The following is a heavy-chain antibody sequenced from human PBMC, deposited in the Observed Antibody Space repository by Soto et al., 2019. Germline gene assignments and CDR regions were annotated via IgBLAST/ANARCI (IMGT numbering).Heavy chain of an antibody. J-gene: IGHJ3*02. V-gene: IGHV1-2*04. CDR1: GYTFTGYY. Sequence: ASVKVSCKASGYTFTGYYMHWVRQAPGQGLEWMGWINPNSGGTNYAQKFQGWVTMNRDTSISTGYMELSRLRSDDTAVYYCARRKELCHHDGVDIWCQGTMVTVSS. D-gene: IGHD1-7*01. CDR2: INPNSGGT. CDR3: ARRKELCHHDGVDI.